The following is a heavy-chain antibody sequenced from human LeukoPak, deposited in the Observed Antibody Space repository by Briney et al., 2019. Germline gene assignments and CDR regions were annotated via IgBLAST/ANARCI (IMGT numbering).Heavy chain of an antibody. D-gene: IGHD1-26*01. CDR2: IIPVLGAS. J-gene: IGHJ4*02. CDR3: ARDGPAWVGATSFDY. Sequence: GASVKVSCKASGGSFSSYVITWVRQAPGQGLEWMGRIIPVLGASNFAQKFQGRVTITADKSTNTAHMELSRLESGDTAVYYCARDGPAWVGATSFDYWGQGTLVTVSS. V-gene: IGHV1-69*04. CDR1: GGSFSSYV.